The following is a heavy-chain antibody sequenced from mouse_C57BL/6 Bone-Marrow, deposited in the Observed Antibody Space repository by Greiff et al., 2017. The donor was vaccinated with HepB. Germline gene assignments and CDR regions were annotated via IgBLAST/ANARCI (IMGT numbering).Heavy chain of an antibody. D-gene: IGHD1-1*01. CDR1: GFNIKDDY. V-gene: IGHV14-4*01. CDR2: IDPENGDT. CDR3: TTSDYCGGDY. Sequence: EVKLMESGAELVRPGASVKLSCTASGFNIKDDYMHWVKQRPEQGLEWIGWIDPENGDTEYASKFQGKATITADTSSNTAYLQLSSLTSEDTAVYYCTTSDYCGGDYWGQGTTLTVSS. J-gene: IGHJ2*01.